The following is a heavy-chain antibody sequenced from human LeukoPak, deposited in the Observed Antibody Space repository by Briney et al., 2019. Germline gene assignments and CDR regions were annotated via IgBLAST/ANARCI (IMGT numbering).Heavy chain of an antibody. CDR3: AKGVWDYDSSGYRGYYFDY. CDR1: GFTFSSYG. CDR2: ISYDGSNK. D-gene: IGHD3-22*01. Sequence: GRSLRLSCAASGFTFSSYGMHWVRQAPGKGLEWVAVISYDGSNKYYADSVKGRFTISRDNSKNTLYLQMNSLRAEDTAVYYCAKGVWDYDSSGYRGYYFDYWGQGTLVTLSS. V-gene: IGHV3-30*18. J-gene: IGHJ4*02.